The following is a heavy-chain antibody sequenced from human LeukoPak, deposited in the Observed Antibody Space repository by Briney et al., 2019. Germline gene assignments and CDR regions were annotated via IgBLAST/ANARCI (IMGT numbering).Heavy chain of an antibody. Sequence: GVSLKISCKGSGYSFASHWIGWVRQMPGKGLEWMGIIYPGDSDTGYSPSFQGQVTISADKSISTAYLQWSGLKASDTAMYYCAKQRYSGSYSLIDYWGQGTLVTVSS. V-gene: IGHV5-51*01. J-gene: IGHJ4*02. CDR2: IYPGDSDT. CDR1: GYSFASHW. D-gene: IGHD1-26*01. CDR3: AKQRYSGSYSLIDY.